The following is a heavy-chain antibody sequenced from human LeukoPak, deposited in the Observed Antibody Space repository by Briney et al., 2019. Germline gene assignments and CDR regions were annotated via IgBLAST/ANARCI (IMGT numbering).Heavy chain of an antibody. CDR1: GYIFTYHY. D-gene: IGHD1-26*01. V-gene: IGHV1-46*01. Sequence: GASVTVSCKASGYIFTYHYIHLVRQAPGQGLEGMGIINPNNGNTDYAQKFQGRVTMTRDTSTSTVYMDLSSLGSEDTAVYYCARESDSGNDFDFWGQGTLVSVSS. CDR2: INPNNGNT. J-gene: IGHJ4*02. CDR3: ARESDSGNDFDF.